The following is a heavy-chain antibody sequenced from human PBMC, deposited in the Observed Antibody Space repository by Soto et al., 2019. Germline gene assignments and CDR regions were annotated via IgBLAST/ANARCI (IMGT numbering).Heavy chain of an antibody. CDR1: GGSISSSSYY. CDR3: ARELGYQLGLEDAFDI. D-gene: IGHD7-27*01. CDR2: IYYSGST. J-gene: IGHJ3*02. Sequence: SENLSLTCTVSGGSISSSSYYWGWIRQPPGKGLEWIGSIYYSGSTYYNPSLKSRVTISVDTSKNQFSMKLSSVTAADTAVYSCARELGYQLGLEDAFDIWGQGTMVTVSS. V-gene: IGHV4-39*07.